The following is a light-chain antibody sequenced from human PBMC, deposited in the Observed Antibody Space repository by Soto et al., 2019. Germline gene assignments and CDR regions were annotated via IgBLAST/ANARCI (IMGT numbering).Light chain of an antibody. CDR1: SSNIGGNS. J-gene: IGLJ1*01. Sequence: QSVLTQPPSVSAAPGQKVTISCSGSSSNIGGNSVSWYQQLPGTAPKLLIYDDNKRPSGIPDRFSGSKSGTSATLGITGFQTGDEADYYCGSWDSSLRAYVFXTGTKATVL. CDR3: GSWDSSLRAYV. V-gene: IGLV1-51*01. CDR2: DDN.